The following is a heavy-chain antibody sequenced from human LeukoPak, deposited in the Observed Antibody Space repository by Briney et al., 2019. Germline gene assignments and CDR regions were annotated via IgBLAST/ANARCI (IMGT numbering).Heavy chain of an antibody. D-gene: IGHD2-15*01. J-gene: IGHJ4*02. CDR3: ARDPWGYCSGGSCYSQHYFDY. Sequence: PGGSLRLSCAASGFTFSSYEMNWVRQAPGKGLEWVSYISSSGSTIYYADSVKGRFTISRDNAKNSLYLQMNSLRAEDTAVYYCARDPWGYCSGGSCYSQHYFDYWGQGTLVTVSS. CDR1: GFTFSSYE. V-gene: IGHV3-48*03. CDR2: ISSSGSTI.